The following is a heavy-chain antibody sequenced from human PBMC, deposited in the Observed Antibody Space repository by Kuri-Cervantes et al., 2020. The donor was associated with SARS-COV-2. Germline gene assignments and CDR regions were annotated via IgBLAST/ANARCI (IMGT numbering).Heavy chain of an antibody. CDR2: IRYDGHSE. CDR1: GFTFRNYG. CDR3: ARDRAYSSSEYNWFDP. V-gene: IGHV3-30*02. J-gene: IGHJ5*02. D-gene: IGHD6-6*01. Sequence: GESLKISCAPSGFTFRNYGMHWVRLAPGKGLEWMAFIRYDGHSEDYADSVKGRFTVSRDNSKNTLYLQMNSLTTEDTAVYYCARDRAYSSSEYNWFDPWGQGTLVTVSS.